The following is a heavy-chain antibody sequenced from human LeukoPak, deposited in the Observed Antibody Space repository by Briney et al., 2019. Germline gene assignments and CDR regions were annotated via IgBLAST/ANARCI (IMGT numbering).Heavy chain of an antibody. V-gene: IGHV3-23*01. CDR1: GFTFSSYA. CDR2: ISGSGGST. D-gene: IGHD6-19*01. Sequence: PGGSLRLSCAASGFTFSSYAMSWVRQAPGKGLEWVSAISGSGGSTYYADSVKGRFTISRDNSKNTLYLQMNSLRAEDTAVYYCAKRSTGIAVAGTWFFWFDPWGQGTLVTVSS. CDR3: AKRSTGIAVAGTWFFWFDP. J-gene: IGHJ5*02.